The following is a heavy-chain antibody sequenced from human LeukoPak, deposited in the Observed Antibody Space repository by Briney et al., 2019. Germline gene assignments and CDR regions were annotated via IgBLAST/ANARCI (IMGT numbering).Heavy chain of an antibody. Sequence: ASVKVSCKASRYTFTSYGISWVRQAPGQGLEWMGWISAYNGNTNYAQKLQGRATMPTDTSTSTAYMELRSLRSDDTAVYYCARVRNDIVVVPAPLSDYWGQGTLVTVSS. CDR1: RYTFTSYG. CDR2: ISAYNGNT. CDR3: ARVRNDIVVVPAPLSDY. J-gene: IGHJ4*02. D-gene: IGHD2-2*01. V-gene: IGHV1-18*01.